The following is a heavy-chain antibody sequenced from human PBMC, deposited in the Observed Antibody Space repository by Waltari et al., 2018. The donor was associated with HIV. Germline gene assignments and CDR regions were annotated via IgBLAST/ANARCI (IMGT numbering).Heavy chain of an antibody. J-gene: IGHJ4*02. CDR1: GGTFTNYA. CDR2: IIPILGLT. D-gene: IGHD3-16*01. Sequence: QAHLVQSGAEAQKPGSSVKVSCKASGGTFTNYAFSWVRQAPGQGLEWVGRIIPILGLTNYAQKFQGRVTITADKSTNTAYMELSSLRSEDTAVFYCARSGYYDNNTFFSDWGQGTLLTVSS. CDR3: ARSGYYDNNTFFSD. V-gene: IGHV1-69*04.